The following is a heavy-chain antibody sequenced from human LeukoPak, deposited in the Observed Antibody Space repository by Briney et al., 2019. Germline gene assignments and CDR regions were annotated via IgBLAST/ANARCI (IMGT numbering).Heavy chain of an antibody. D-gene: IGHD1-26*01. J-gene: IGHJ4*02. Sequence: ASVKVSCKASGGTFSSYAISWVRQAPGQGLEWMGGIIPIFGTANYAQKFQGRVTITTDESTSTAYMELSSLRSEDTAVYYCAMGSGSYYLSYFDYWGQGTLVTVSS. CDR1: GGTFSSYA. CDR3: AMGSGSYYLSYFDY. CDR2: IIPIFGTA. V-gene: IGHV1-69*05.